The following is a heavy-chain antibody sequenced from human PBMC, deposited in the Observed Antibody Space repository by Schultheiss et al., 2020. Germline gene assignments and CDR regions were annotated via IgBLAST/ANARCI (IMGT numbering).Heavy chain of an antibody. V-gene: IGHV4-59*01. J-gene: IGHJ6*02. CDR1: GGSISSYY. D-gene: IGHD1-1*01. Sequence: SETLSLTCTVSGGSISSYYWSWIRQPPGKGLEWIGYIYYSGSTNYNPSLKSRVTISVDTSKNQFSLKLSSVTAADTAVYYCARDRTGTVNRGHYYYGMDVWGQGTTVTVSS. CDR3: ARDRTGTVNRGHYYYGMDV. CDR2: IYYSGST.